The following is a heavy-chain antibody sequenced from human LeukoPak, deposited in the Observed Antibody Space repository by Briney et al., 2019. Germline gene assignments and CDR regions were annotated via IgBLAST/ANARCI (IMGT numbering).Heavy chain of an antibody. J-gene: IGHJ4*02. D-gene: IGHD6-13*01. V-gene: IGHV4-59*08. CDR3: AGSGYSSSWYEQIIDY. Sequence: PSETLSLTCGVSGGAITNYYWNWIRQAPGKGLEWIGYIYYSGSTNYNPSLKSRVTISVDTSKNQFSLKLSSVTAADTAVYYCAGSGYSSSWYEQIIDYWGQGTLVTVSS. CDR1: GGAITNYY. CDR2: IYYSGST.